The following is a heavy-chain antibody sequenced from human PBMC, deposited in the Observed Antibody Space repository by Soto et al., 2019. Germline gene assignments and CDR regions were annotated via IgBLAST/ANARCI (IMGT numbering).Heavy chain of an antibody. CDR2: ISYDGSNK. CDR3: AKMNPGYCGGDCYYDY. CDR1: GFTFSSYG. J-gene: IGHJ4*02. V-gene: IGHV3-30*18. D-gene: IGHD2-21*02. Sequence: QVQLVESGGGVVQPGRSLRLSCAASGFTFSSYGMHWVRQAPGKGLEWVAVISYDGSNKYYADSVKGRFTISRDNSKKTLYLQMNSLRAEDTAVYYCAKMNPGYCGGDCYYDYWGQGTLVTVSS.